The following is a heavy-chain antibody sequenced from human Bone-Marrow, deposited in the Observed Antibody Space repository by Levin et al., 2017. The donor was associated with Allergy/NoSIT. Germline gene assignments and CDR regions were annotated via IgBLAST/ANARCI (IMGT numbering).Heavy chain of an antibody. J-gene: IGHJ4*02. CDR3: ARVVGVMIPAAIDS. V-gene: IGHV4-38-2*02. CDR2: IYHNGKT. CDR1: GSSFSSGFH. Sequence: GSLRLSCNVSGSSFSSGFHWGWIRQPPGEGLEWIGSIYHNGKTNYNPSLKSRVTVSLDTSKNQFSLRLSTVTAADTAVYYCARVVGVMIPAAIDSWGQGTLVTVSS. D-gene: IGHD2-15*01.